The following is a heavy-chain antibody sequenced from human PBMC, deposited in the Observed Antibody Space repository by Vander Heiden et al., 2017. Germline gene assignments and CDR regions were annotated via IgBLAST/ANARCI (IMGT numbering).Heavy chain of an antibody. CDR3: AKDGSEDFDWFMGLDY. D-gene: IGHD3-9*01. CDR2: ISYDGSNK. V-gene: IGHV3-30*18. CDR1: GFTFSSYG. J-gene: IGHJ4*02. Sequence: QVQLVESGGGVVQPGRSLRLSCAASGFTFSSYGMHWVRQAPGKGLEWVAVISYDGSNKYYADSVKGRFTISRDNSKNTLYLQMNSLRAEDTAVYYCAKDGSEDFDWFMGLDYWGQGTLVTVSS.